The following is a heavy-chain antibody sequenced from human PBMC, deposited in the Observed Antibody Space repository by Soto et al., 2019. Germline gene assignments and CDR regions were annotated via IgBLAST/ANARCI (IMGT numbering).Heavy chain of an antibody. Sequence: EVQLVESGGGLVKPGESLRVSSAASGFTFSYYSLHWVRQAPGKGLEWVSSISGSSTYIYYADRVKGRFTISRDNAKNSLYLRMDSLRAEDTAVYYCARGDGTGLYNSGWSPRYWGQGTLVTVSS. V-gene: IGHV3-21*04. CDR3: ARGDGTGLYNSGWSPRY. CDR2: ISGSSTYI. D-gene: IGHD6-19*01. CDR1: GFTFSYYS. J-gene: IGHJ4*02.